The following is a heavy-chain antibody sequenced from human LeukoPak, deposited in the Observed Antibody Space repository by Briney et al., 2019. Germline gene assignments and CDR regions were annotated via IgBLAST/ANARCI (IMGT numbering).Heavy chain of an antibody. J-gene: IGHJ4*02. CDR2: ISSSSSYI. CDR3: ARDNEGADY. CDR1: GFTFSSYS. Sequence: GGSLRLSCAASGFTFSSYSMNWVRQAPGKGLEWVSSISSSSSYIYHADSVKGRFTISRDNAKNSLYLQMNSLRAEDTAVYYCARDNEGADYWGQGTLVTVSS. D-gene: IGHD1-1*01. V-gene: IGHV3-21*01.